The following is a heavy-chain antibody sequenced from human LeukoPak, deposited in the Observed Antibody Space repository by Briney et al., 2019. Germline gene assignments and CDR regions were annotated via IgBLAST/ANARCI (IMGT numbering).Heavy chain of an antibody. D-gene: IGHD4-23*01. J-gene: IGHJ4*02. CDR1: GFSFSSYW. Sequence: GGSLRLSCAAPGFSFSSYWMSWVRQAPGKGLEWVANIKQDGSEKYYVDSVKGRFTISRDNAKNSLYLQMNSLRAEDTAVYYCARDPTPNYFDYWGQGTLVTVSS. V-gene: IGHV3-7*01. CDR2: IKQDGSEK. CDR3: ARDPTPNYFDY.